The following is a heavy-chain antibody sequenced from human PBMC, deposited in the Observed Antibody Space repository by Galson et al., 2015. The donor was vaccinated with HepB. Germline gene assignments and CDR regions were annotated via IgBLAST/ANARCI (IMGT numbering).Heavy chain of an antibody. Sequence: SVKVSCKASGGTFSSYAISWVRQAPGQGLEWMGGIIPIFGTANYAQKFQGRVTITADESTSTAYMELSSLRSEDTAVYYCARDADMRSTVTLYYFDYWGQGTLVTVSS. CDR2: IIPIFGTA. V-gene: IGHV1-69*13. CDR1: GGTFSSYA. D-gene: IGHD4-17*01. CDR3: ARDADMRSTVTLYYFDY. J-gene: IGHJ4*02.